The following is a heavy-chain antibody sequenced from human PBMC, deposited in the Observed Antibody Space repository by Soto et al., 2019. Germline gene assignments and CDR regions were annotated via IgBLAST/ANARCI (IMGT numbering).Heavy chain of an antibody. CDR2: IDANSGGT. Sequence: QVQLMQSGAEVKRPGASVKVSCKASGYTFTGYYLHWVRQAPGQGLEWMGWIDANSGGTNYAQKFQGRVAMTRDTSISAAYMELSRVRSDDTAVYYCARGYCSGGTCYPPASSHDSWGQGTLVTVSS. CDR1: GYTFTGYY. CDR3: ARGYCSGGTCYPPASSHDS. D-gene: IGHD2-15*01. V-gene: IGHV1-2*02. J-gene: IGHJ4*02.